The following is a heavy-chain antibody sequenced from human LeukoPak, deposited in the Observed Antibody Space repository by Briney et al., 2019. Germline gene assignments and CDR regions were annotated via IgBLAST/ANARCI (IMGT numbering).Heavy chain of an antibody. J-gene: IGHJ4*02. Sequence: GGSLRLSCAASGFTFSNYGMHWVHQAPGKGLEWVAFIRYDATNKYYADSVKGRFTMSRDNSKNTLYLQMNSLRVEDTAVYYCAKDKIWGEDYFDYWGQGTLDTVSS. CDR1: GFTFSNYG. V-gene: IGHV3-30*02. CDR3: AKDKIWGEDYFDY. D-gene: IGHD3-16*01. CDR2: IRYDATNK.